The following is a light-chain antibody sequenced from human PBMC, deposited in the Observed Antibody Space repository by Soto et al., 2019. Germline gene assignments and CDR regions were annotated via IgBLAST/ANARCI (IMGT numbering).Light chain of an antibody. Sequence: QSALTQPASVSGSPGQSITISCTGTSSDVGAYNHVSWYQHHPGKAPSLLIYDVSSRPSGVSNRFSGSKSGSTASLTISGLQAEDEADYYCSSYTTSSTLVFGGGTKVTVL. V-gene: IGLV2-14*03. J-gene: IGLJ2*01. CDR3: SSYTTSSTLV. CDR1: SSDVGAYNH. CDR2: DVS.